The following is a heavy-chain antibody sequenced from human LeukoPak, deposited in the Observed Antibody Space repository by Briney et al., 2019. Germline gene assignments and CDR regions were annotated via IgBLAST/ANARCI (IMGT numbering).Heavy chain of an antibody. Sequence: PGGSLRLSCAASGFIVTSYWMHWVRQAPGKGLVWVSRINSDGSSTTYADSVKGRFAISRDNAKNTLYLQMNSLRAEDTAVYYCARVASSSSWYIDYWGQGTLVTVSS. CDR2: INSDGSST. CDR1: GFIVTSYW. J-gene: IGHJ4*02. V-gene: IGHV3-74*01. CDR3: ARVASSSSWYIDY. D-gene: IGHD6-13*01.